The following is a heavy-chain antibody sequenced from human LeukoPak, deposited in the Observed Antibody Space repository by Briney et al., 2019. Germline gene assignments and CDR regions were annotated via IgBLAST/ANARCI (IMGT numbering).Heavy chain of an antibody. J-gene: IGHJ4*02. D-gene: IGHD3-22*01. V-gene: IGHV3-53*01. CDR2: IYSDDTT. CDR1: GFTVSSNY. CDR3: ARVPVYDSSGPIFDY. Sequence: GGSLRLSCAASGFTVSSNYMSWVRQAPGKGLEWVSLIYSDDTTLYADSVKGRFTISRDISKNTLYLQMSSLRAEDTAVYYCARVPVYDSSGPIFDYWGQGTLVTVSS.